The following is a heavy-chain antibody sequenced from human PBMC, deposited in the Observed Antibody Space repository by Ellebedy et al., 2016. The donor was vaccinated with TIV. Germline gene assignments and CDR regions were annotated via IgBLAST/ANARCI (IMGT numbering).Heavy chain of an antibody. D-gene: IGHD3-22*01. CDR1: GYTFTGYY. J-gene: IGHJ4*02. CDR2: INPNSGGT. V-gene: IGHV1-2*04. CDR3: ARSSYDSSPNFDY. Sequence: ASVKVSCKASGYTFTGYYMHWVRQAPGQGLEWMGWINPNSGGTNYAQKFQGWVTMTRDTSISTAYMELSRLRSDDTAVYYCARSSYDSSPNFDYWGQGTLVTASS.